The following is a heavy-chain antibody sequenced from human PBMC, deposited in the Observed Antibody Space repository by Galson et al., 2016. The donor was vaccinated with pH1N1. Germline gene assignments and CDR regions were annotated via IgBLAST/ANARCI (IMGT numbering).Heavy chain of an antibody. J-gene: IGHJ4*02. V-gene: IGHV3-23*01. CDR3: VKLDSSGYYYGRFDS. CDR2: ISASGANT. CDR1: RFTFNIFA. Sequence: SLRLSCAASRFTFNIFAMSWVRQAPGKGPEWVSSISASGANTNYADPVQGRFTISRDNSKNTLYLQTNSLRAEDTAIYYCVKLDSSGYYYGRFDSWGQGTLVTVSS. D-gene: IGHD3-22*01.